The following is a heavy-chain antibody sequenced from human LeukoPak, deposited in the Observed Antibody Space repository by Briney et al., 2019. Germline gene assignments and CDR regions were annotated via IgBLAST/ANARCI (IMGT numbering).Heavy chain of an antibody. CDR1: RASFNGSDYC. Sequence: SETLSLTCSVSRASFNGSDYCWGWVRQPPGKGLEWIGTTYYRGNTYYNPSLPSRVTISADTSKMQFSLKLTSATAADTAVYYCADNSGYLGDDVFDSWGRGTLVTISS. CDR2: TYYRGNT. CDR3: ADNSGYLGDDVFDS. J-gene: IGHJ3*02. D-gene: IGHD3-22*01. V-gene: IGHV4-39*01.